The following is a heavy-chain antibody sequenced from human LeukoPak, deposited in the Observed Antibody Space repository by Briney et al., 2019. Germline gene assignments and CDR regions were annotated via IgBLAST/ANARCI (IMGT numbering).Heavy chain of an antibody. J-gene: IGHJ4*02. Sequence: SETPSLTCTVSGDSFSSHYWTWIRQPPGKGLEWIGYISYRGSTNYNPSLKSRVTISIDTSKNQFSLRLSSVTAADTAVYYCAREIPAAGHFDSWGQGTLVTVSS. D-gene: IGHD6-13*01. CDR1: GDSFSSHY. CDR2: ISYRGST. V-gene: IGHV4-59*11. CDR3: AREIPAAGHFDS.